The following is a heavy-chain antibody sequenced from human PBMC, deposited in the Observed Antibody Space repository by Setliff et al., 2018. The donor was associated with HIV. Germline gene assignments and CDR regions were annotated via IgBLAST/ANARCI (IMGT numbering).Heavy chain of an antibody. CDR1: GYSFTTYA. CDR2: INAGSGGT. D-gene: IGHD3-10*01. J-gene: IGHJ6*02. CDR3: ARDYYGSGGMDV. Sequence: ASVKVSCKASGYSFTTYALHWMRQAPGQSLEWMGWINAGSGGTKYSQKLQGRVTMTRNTSISTAYMELRSLRSDDTAVYYCARDYYGSGGMDVWGQGTTVTVSS. V-gene: IGHV1-3*01.